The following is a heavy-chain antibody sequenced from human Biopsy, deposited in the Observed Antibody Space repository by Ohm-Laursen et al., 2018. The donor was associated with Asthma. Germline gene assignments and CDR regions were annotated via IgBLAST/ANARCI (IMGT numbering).Heavy chain of an antibody. CDR1: GDSFTYPGYY. Sequence: SDTLSLTCSVSGDSFTYPGYYWSWVRQLPGRGLEWIGYIHYSGSAYYNPSLSSRLTLSVDTSKNQFSLRLTSVTAADTAVYYCARGSSSRLSQWELLVSGGKRAHSYYGMDVWGQGTTVTVSS. J-gene: IGHJ6*02. D-gene: IGHD1-26*01. CDR3: ARGSSSRLSQWELLVSGGKRAHSYYGMDV. V-gene: IGHV4-31*03. CDR2: IHYSGSA.